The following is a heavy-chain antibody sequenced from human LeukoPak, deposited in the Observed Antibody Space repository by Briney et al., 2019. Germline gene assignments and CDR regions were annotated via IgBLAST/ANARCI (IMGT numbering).Heavy chain of an antibody. CDR1: GGTFSRDG. D-gene: IGHD2-2*01. V-gene: IGHV1-69*05. J-gene: IGHJ4*02. CDR2: IIPIFGTA. CDR3: ARETKCSGTSCPIDY. Sequence: GASVRVSCKASGGTFSRDGITWVRQAPGQGLEWMGGIIPIFGTANYAQKLQGRVTITTDESTSTSYMELSSLRSEDTAVYYCARETKCSGTSCPIDYWGQGTLVTVSS.